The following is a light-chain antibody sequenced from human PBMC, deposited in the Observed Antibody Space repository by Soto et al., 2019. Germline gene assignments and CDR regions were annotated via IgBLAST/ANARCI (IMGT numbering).Light chain of an antibody. CDR3: QQYGTLPPRYT. J-gene: IGKJ2*01. V-gene: IGKV3-20*01. CDR2: GTS. CDR1: QGMSSNY. Sequence: PGERATLSCRASQGMSSNYLAWYQQKPGQSPRLLIYGTSSRATGIPDRFSGSGSGTDFTLTISGLEPEDSAVYYCQQYGTLPPRYTFGQGTKLEIK.